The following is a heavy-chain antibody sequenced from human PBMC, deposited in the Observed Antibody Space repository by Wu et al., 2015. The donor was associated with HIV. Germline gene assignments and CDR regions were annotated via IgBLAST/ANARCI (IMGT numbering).Heavy chain of an antibody. CDR3: ARQRAYTSGWYIFDY. D-gene: IGHD6-19*01. Sequence: QVQLVQSGAEVKKPGSSVKVSCKASGYTFTSYDINWVRQATEQGLEWMGWMNPRTGNTGYAQKFQGRVTMTRDTSISTANMELSSLRSEDTAVYYCARQRAYTSGWYIFDYWGQGTLVTVSS. V-gene: IGHV1-8*01. CDR1: GYTFTSYD. J-gene: IGHJ4*02. CDR2: MNPRTGNT.